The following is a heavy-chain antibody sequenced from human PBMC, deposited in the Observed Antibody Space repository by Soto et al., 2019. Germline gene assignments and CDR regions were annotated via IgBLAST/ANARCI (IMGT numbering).Heavy chain of an antibody. CDR1: GFNFNTYS. D-gene: IGHD1-26*01. J-gene: IGHJ6*02. V-gene: IGHV3-21*01. CDR3: AGERSALPGARDAMDV. CDR2: ISASGGYK. Sequence: XGSLRLSCAASGFNFNTYSMNWVRQAPGKGLQWVSFISASGGYKYYADSVRGRFTISRDNAKKSVYLEMSSLTADDSAVYFCAGERSALPGARDAMDVWGLGTTVTVSS.